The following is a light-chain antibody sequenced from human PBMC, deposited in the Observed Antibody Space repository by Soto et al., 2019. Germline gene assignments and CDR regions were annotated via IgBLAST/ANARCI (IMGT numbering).Light chain of an antibody. J-gene: IGKJ1*01. Sequence: EIVMTQSPATLSVSPGERATLSCRASQSVSSNLAWYQQKPGQAPRLLIYGASTRATGTPVRFSGSGSGTEFTLTISSLQSDDVAVYYCQQNNNWPRTFGQGTKVEIK. V-gene: IGKV3-15*01. CDR1: QSVSSN. CDR3: QQNNNWPRT. CDR2: GAS.